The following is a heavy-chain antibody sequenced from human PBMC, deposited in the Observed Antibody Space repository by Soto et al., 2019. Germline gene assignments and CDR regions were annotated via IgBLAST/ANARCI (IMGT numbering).Heavy chain of an antibody. CDR3: ARDPGGSYYPYFDY. CDR1: GFTFSSYA. Sequence: PGGSLRLSCAASGFTFSSYAMHWVRQAPGKGLEWVAVISYDGSNKYYADSVKGRFTISRDNSKNTLYLQMNSLRAEDTAVYYCARDPGGSYYPYFDYWGQGTLVTVPQ. D-gene: IGHD1-26*01. V-gene: IGHV3-30-3*01. CDR2: ISYDGSNK. J-gene: IGHJ4*02.